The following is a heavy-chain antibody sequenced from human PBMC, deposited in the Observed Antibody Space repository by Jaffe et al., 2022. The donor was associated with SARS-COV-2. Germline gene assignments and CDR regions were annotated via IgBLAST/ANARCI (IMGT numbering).Heavy chain of an antibody. CDR1: GGSISSGSYY. J-gene: IGHJ6*02. CDR2: IYTSGST. V-gene: IGHV4-61*02. CDR3: ARGNNPPPVRELLVYYYGMDV. Sequence: QVQLQESGPGLVKPSQTLSLTCTVSGGSISSGSYYWSWIRQPAGKGLEWIGRIYTSGSTNYNPSLKSRVTISVDTSKNQFSLKLSSVTAADTAVYYCARGNNPPPVRELLVYYYGMDVWGQGTTVTVSS. D-gene: IGHD1-26*01.